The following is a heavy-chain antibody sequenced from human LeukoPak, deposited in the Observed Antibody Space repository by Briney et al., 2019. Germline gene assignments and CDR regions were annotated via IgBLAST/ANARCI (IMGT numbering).Heavy chain of an antibody. CDR3: AKDEGIRCLNGDCPFDH. V-gene: IGHV3-30*02. Sequence: GGSLGLSCAVSGFTFRNYGMHWVRQAPGKGLEWVAYIRHDENNKYHVEGRFTISRDNSKNTLFLQMNSLRPEDTADCAKDEGIRCLNGDCPFDHWGQGILVTVSP. J-gene: IGHJ4*02. CDR2: IRHDENNK. D-gene: IGHD2-21*01. CDR1: GFTFRNYG.